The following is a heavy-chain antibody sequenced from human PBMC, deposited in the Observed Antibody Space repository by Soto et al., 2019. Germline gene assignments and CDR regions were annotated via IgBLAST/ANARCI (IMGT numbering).Heavy chain of an antibody. J-gene: IGHJ6*02. D-gene: IGHD2-2*01. V-gene: IGHV1-69*12. Sequence: QVQLVQSGAEVKKPGSSVKVSCKASGGTFSSYAISWVRQAPGQGLEWMGGIIPIFGTANYAQKFQGRVTITADESTSTAYRELSSLRSEDTAVYYCARGIIVLVPAAMPAREDYYYYGMDVWGQGTTVTVSS. CDR2: IIPIFGTA. CDR1: GGTFSSYA. CDR3: ARGIIVLVPAAMPAREDYYYYGMDV.